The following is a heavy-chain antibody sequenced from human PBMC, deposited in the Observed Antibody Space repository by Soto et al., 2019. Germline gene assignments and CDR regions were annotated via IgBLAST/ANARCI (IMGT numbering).Heavy chain of an antibody. CDR3: TRHALQYCGGDCYLLPYFDL. CDR1: GFTFSGSA. CDR2: IRSKANSYAP. V-gene: IGHV3-73*02. D-gene: IGHD2-21*02. Sequence: EVQLVESGGGLVQPGGSLKLSCAASGFTFSGSAMHWVRQASGKGLEWVGRIRSKANSYAPAYAASVKGRFTISRVNSKNTAYLQMNSLKTEDTAVYYCTRHALQYCGGDCYLLPYFDLWGRGTLVTVSS. J-gene: IGHJ2*01.